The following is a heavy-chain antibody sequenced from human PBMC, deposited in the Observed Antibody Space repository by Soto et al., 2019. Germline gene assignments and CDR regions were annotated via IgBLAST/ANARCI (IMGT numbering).Heavy chain of an antibody. V-gene: IGHV1-2*02. D-gene: IGHD2-21*02. CDR1: GYTFTGYY. J-gene: IGHJ1*01. CDR3: ASSYCGGDCPPPH. CDR2: INPNSGGT. Sequence: ASVKFSCKASGYTFTGYYMHWVRQAPGQGLEWMGWINPNSGGTNYAQKFQGRVTMTRDTSISTAYMELSRLRSDDTAVYYCASSYCGGDCPPPHWGQGTLVTVSS.